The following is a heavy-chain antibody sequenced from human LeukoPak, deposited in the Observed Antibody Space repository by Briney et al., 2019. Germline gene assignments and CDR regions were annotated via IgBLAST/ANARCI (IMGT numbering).Heavy chain of an antibody. J-gene: IGHJ4*02. CDR2: IKQDGSEK. Sequence: GGSLRLSCAASGFTFSSYWMSWVRQAPGKGLEWVANIKQDGSEKYYVDSVKGRFTISRDNAKNSLYLQMNSLGAEDTAVYYCASNHYYDSSGILDYWGQGTLVTVSS. D-gene: IGHD3-22*01. V-gene: IGHV3-7*01. CDR1: GFTFSSYW. CDR3: ASNHYYDSSGILDY.